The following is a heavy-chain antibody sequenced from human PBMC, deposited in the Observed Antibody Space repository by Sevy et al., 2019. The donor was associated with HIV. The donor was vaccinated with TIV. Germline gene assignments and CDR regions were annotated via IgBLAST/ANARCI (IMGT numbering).Heavy chain of an antibody. D-gene: IGHD2-2*01. J-gene: IGHJ6*02. CDR3: ARDMRGLGYCSSTSCYDYYYYGMDV. CDR2: ISSSSSTI. CDR1: GFTFSSYS. Sequence: GGSLRLSCAASGFTFSSYSMNWVRQAPGKGLEWVSYISSSSSTIYYADSVKGRFTISRDNTKNSLYLQMNSLRDEDTAVYYCARDMRGLGYCSSTSCYDYYYYGMDVWGQGTTVTVSS. V-gene: IGHV3-48*02.